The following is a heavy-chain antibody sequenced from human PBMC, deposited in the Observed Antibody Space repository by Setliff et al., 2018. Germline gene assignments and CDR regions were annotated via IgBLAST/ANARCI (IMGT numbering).Heavy chain of an antibody. CDR2: IYLGGNP. CDR3: ARNWHWGFDP. Sequence: SETLSLTCTVSGDSIDTDIWWSWVRQSPGKGLEWIGEIYLGGNPTYNPSLKSRVTISIYKSKNQLSLGLTSVTAADTAVYYCARNWHWGFDPWGRGALVTVSS. CDR1: GDSIDTDIW. D-gene: IGHD1-7*01. J-gene: IGHJ5*02. V-gene: IGHV4-4*02.